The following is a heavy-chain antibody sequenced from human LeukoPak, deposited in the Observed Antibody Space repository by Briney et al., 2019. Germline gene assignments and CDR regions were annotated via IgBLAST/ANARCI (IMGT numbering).Heavy chain of an antibody. CDR2: IFSGDST. Sequence: GGSLRLSCEVSGLSVYGNYMTWVRQVPGRGLEWVALIFSGDSTDYPDSVKGRFTISRDKSKNTLHLQMDSLRPEDTAMYYCALTYYFDRRGYSYFDYWGQGALVTVSS. D-gene: IGHD3-22*01. J-gene: IGHJ4*02. CDR1: GLSVYGNY. V-gene: IGHV3-53*01. CDR3: ALTYYFDRRGYSYFDY.